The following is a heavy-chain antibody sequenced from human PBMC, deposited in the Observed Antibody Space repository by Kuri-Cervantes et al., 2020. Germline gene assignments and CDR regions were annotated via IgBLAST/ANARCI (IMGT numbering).Heavy chain of an antibody. CDR2: ISSSGSTI. Sequence: GGSLRLSCAASGFTFSSYSINWVRQAPGKGLEWVSYISSSGSTIYYADSVKGRFTISRDNAKNSLYLQMNSLRAEDTAVYYCARETNIAVAGTEAFDIWGQGTMVTVSS. CDR3: ARETNIAVAGTEAFDI. V-gene: IGHV3-48*04. D-gene: IGHD6-19*01. CDR1: GFTFSSYS. J-gene: IGHJ3*02.